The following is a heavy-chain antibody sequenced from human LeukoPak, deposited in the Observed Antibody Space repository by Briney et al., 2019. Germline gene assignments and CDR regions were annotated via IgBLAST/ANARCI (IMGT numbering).Heavy chain of an antibody. J-gene: IGHJ4*02. CDR2: IYYSGST. V-gene: IGHV4-30-4*01. D-gene: IGHD3-9*01. Sequence: SQTLSLTCTVSGGSIRSGSYYWSWIRQPPGKGLEWTGHIYYSGSTYYNPSLRSRVTISVDTSKNQFSLTLSSVTAADTAVYYCASVYILTIVRGYYLDYWGQGTLVTVSS. CDR3: ASVYILTIVRGYYLDY. CDR1: GGSIRSGSYY.